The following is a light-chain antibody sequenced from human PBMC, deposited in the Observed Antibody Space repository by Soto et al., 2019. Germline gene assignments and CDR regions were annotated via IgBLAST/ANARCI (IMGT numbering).Light chain of an antibody. CDR1: RSNIGRNY. V-gene: IGLV1-47*01. CDR2: RNN. CDR3: AVWDDSLSGVV. Sequence: QSVLTQPPSASGTPGQRVSISCSGSRSNIGRNYVYWYQQLPGTAPKLLIQRNNERPSGVPDRFSGSKSGTSVSLAISGLRSEDEATYYCAVWDDSLSGVVFGGGTKLTVL. J-gene: IGLJ2*01.